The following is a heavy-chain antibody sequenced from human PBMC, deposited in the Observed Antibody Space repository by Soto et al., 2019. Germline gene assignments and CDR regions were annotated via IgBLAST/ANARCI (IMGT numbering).Heavy chain of an antibody. CDR2: IKSKTDGGTT. CDR1: GFTFSNAW. Sequence: PGGSLRLSCAASGFTFSNAWMSWVRQAPGKGLEWVGRIKSKTDGGTTDYAAPVKGRFTISRDDSKNTLYLQMNSLKTEDTAVYYCTTGPMVRGAGPPNYGMDVWGQGTTVTVSS. J-gene: IGHJ6*02. D-gene: IGHD3-10*01. V-gene: IGHV3-15*01. CDR3: TTGPMVRGAGPPNYGMDV.